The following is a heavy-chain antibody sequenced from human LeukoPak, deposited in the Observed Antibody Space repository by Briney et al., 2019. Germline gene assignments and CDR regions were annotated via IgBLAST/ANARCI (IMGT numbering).Heavy chain of an antibody. V-gene: IGHV1-2*06. CDR1: GYTFTGYY. Sequence: ASVKASCKASGYTFTGYYTHWVRQAPGQGLEWMGRINPNSGGTNYAQKFQGRVTMTRDTSISTAYMELSRLRSDDTAVYYCARDRGSSSLGPASYNWFDPWGQGTLVTVSS. D-gene: IGHD6-6*01. CDR3: ARDRGSSSLGPASYNWFDP. CDR2: INPNSGGT. J-gene: IGHJ5*02.